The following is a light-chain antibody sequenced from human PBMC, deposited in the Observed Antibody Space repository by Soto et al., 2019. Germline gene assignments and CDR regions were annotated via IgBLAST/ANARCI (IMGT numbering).Light chain of an antibody. CDR3: QQYGSSPIT. Sequence: EIVLTQSPVTLSLSPGERATLSCRASQSVGTSYLAWYQQKPGQAPRLLIFGASNRATGIPDRFSGSGSGTDFTLTISRLEPEDFAVYYCQQYGSSPITFGQGTRLEIK. CDR2: GAS. V-gene: IGKV3-20*01. CDR1: QSVGTSY. J-gene: IGKJ5*01.